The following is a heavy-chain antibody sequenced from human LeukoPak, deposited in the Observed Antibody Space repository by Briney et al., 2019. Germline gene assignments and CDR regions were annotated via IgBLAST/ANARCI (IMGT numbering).Heavy chain of an antibody. D-gene: IGHD3-22*01. CDR3: ARGLYDTSSDY. CDR1: GFTFSSYA. J-gene: IGHJ4*02. Sequence: PGGSLRLSCAASGFTFSSYAMSWVRQAPGKGLEWVSVIYSGGSTYYADSVKGRFTISRDNSKNTLYLQMNSLRAEDTAVYYCARGLYDTSSDYWGQGTLVTVSS. V-gene: IGHV3-66*01. CDR2: IYSGGST.